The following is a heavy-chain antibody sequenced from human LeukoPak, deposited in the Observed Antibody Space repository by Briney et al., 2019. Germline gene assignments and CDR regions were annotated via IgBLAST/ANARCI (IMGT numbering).Heavy chain of an antibody. J-gene: IGHJ4*02. V-gene: IGHV3-30*18. CDR2: ISYDGSNK. D-gene: IGHD3-10*01. CDR3: AKDGRGDGSGSYEPSLFDY. Sequence: GGSLRLSCAASGFTFSSYGMHWVRQAPGKGLEWVAVISYDGSNKYYADSVKGRFTISRDNSKNTLYLQMNSLRAEDTAVYYYAKDGRGDGSGSYEPSLFDYWGQGTLVTVSS. CDR1: GFTFSSYG.